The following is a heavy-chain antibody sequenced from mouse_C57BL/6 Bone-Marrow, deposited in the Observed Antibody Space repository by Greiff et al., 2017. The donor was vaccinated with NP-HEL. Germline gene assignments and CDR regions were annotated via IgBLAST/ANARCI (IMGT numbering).Heavy chain of an antibody. V-gene: IGHV1-26*01. CDR2: INPNNGGT. J-gene: IGHJ2*01. Sequence: EVQLQQSGPELVKPGASVKISCKASGYTFTDYYMNWVKQSHGKSLEWIGDINPNNGGTSYNQKFKGKATLTVDKSSSTAYMELRSLTSENSAVYYCARWDYWGQGTTLTVSS. CDR3: ARWDY. CDR1: GYTFTDYY.